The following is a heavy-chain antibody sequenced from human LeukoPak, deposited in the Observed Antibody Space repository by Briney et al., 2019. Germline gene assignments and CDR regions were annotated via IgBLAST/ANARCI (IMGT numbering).Heavy chain of an antibody. J-gene: IGHJ4*02. Sequence: GGSLRLSCAASGFTFSSYAMSWVRQAPGKGLEWVSAISGSGGSTYYADSVKGRFTISRDNSKNTLYLQMNSLRAEDTAVYYYAKDPGYYYDSSGYFDYWGQGTLVTVSS. V-gene: IGHV3-23*01. CDR2: ISGSGGST. CDR1: GFTFSSYA. CDR3: AKDPGYYYDSSGYFDY. D-gene: IGHD3-22*01.